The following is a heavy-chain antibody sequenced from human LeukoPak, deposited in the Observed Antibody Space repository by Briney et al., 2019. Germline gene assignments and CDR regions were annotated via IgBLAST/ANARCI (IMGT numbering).Heavy chain of an antibody. J-gene: IGHJ4*02. Sequence: SETLSLTCTVSGGSISSYYWSWIRQPPGKGLEWIGYIYYSGSTNYNPSLKSRVTISVDTSKNQFSLKLSSVTAADTAVYYCARHLTGAAAPDYWGQGTLVTGSS. CDR1: GGSISSYY. D-gene: IGHD6-13*01. V-gene: IGHV4-59*08. CDR3: ARHLTGAAAPDY. CDR2: IYYSGST.